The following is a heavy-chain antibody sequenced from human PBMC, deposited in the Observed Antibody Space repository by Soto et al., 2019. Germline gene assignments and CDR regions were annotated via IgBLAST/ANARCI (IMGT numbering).Heavy chain of an antibody. CDR3: GRGSHYYDSSGYYPDY. J-gene: IGHJ4*02. V-gene: IGHV3-74*01. Sequence: GGSLRLSCAASGFSFSSYWMHWVRQAPGKGLVWVSRIITDGSGTSYADSVKGRFTISRDNAKKTLYLQMNSLRAEDTAVYYCGRGSHYYDSSGYYPDYWGQGTLVTVSS. CDR1: GFSFSSYW. D-gene: IGHD3-22*01. CDR2: IITDGSGT.